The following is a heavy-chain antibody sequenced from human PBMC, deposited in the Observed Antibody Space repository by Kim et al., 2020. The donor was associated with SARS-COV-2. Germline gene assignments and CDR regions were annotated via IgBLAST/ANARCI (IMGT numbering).Heavy chain of an antibody. CDR3: TTDEAYCGGDCYPLAVDY. J-gene: IGHJ4*02. Sequence: GGSLRLSCAASGFTFSNAWMSWVRQAPGKGLEWVGRIKSKTDGGTTDYAAPVKGRFTISRDDSKNTLYLQMNSLKTEDTAVYYCTTDEAYCGGDCYPLAVDYWGQGTLVTVSS. V-gene: IGHV3-15*01. D-gene: IGHD2-21*02. CDR1: GFTFSNAW. CDR2: IKSKTDGGTT.